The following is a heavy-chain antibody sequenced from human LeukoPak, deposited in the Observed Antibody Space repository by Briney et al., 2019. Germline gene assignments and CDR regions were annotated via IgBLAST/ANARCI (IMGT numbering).Heavy chain of an antibody. CDR1: GFTFSSYW. V-gene: IGHV3-7*03. J-gene: IGHJ6*02. Sequence: PGGSLRLSCAASGFTFSSYWMSWVRQAPGKGLEWVANIKQDGSEKYYVDSVKGRFTISRDNAKNSLYLQMNSLRAEDTALYYCAKDKTNYYYYYGMDVWGQGTTVTVSS. CDR2: IKQDGSEK. CDR3: AKDKTNYYYYYGMDV. D-gene: IGHD1-14*01.